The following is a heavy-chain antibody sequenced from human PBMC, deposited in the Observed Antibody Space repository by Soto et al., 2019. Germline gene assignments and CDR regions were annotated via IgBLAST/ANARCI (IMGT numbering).Heavy chain of an antibody. J-gene: IGHJ6*02. CDR2: INADNGNT. Sequence: QVQLVQSGAEVKKPGASVKVSCKASGYTFTNYAVNWLRQAPGQGLEWMGWINADNGNTNDAQKLQGRVTMTTDTEASTEDMELRRQRYDDTAVYYCARYTPRIRATIVREHIKGVDYYFHSMDVWGQGTTVIVSS. D-gene: IGHD3-10*01. CDR3: ARYTPRIRATIVREHIKGVDYYFHSMDV. V-gene: IGHV1-18*04. CDR1: GYTFTNYA.